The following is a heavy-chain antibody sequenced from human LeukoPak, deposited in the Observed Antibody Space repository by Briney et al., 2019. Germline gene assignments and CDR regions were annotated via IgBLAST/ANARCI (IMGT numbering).Heavy chain of an antibody. CDR2: ITYDGNHK. Sequence: GGSLRLSCEASGFTFSRHAMHWVRQAPGKGLEWLAVITYDGNHKFFADSAKGRFTVSRDNSRNTLYLQMNSLTTEDTAVYYCARGDPYDDYFDYWGQGTLVTVTS. D-gene: IGHD1-1*01. V-gene: IGHV3-30*14. J-gene: IGHJ4*02. CDR1: GFTFSRHA. CDR3: ARGDPYDDYFDY.